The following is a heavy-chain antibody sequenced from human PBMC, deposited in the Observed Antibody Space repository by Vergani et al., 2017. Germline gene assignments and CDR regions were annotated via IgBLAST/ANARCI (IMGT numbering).Heavy chain of an antibody. V-gene: IGHV3-23*01. J-gene: IGHJ4*02. CDR2: ISGSGGST. Sequence: EVQLLESGGGLVQPGGSLRLSCAASGFTFSSYAMSWVRQAPGKGLEWVSAISGSGGSTYYAASVKGRFTISRDNSKNTLYLQMNSLRAEDTAVYYCAISGYSSSWYRSRYFDYWGQGTLVTVSS. D-gene: IGHD6-13*01. CDR1: GFTFSSYA. CDR3: AISGYSSSWYRSRYFDY.